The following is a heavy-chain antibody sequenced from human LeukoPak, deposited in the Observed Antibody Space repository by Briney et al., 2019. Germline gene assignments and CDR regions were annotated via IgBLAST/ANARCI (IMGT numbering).Heavy chain of an antibody. Sequence: GGSLRLSCAASGFTFSSYAMHWVRQAPGKGLEWVAVISYDGSNKYYADSVKGRFTISRDNSKNTLYLQMNSLRAEDTAVYYCARDGHSSGWYGRSHWFDPWGQGTLVTVSS. J-gene: IGHJ5*02. D-gene: IGHD6-19*01. CDR3: ARDGHSSGWYGRSHWFDP. CDR1: GFTFSSYA. V-gene: IGHV3-30*04. CDR2: ISYDGSNK.